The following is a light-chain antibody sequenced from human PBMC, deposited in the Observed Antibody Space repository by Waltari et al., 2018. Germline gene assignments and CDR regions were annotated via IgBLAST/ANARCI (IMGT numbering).Light chain of an antibody. CDR2: DVD. V-gene: IGLV2-23*02. Sequence: QSALTQTATVSGSPGQSITISCSGASSDIGKYNLVSWYQQHPGKAPTLKVYDVDKRPSGVSHRFSGSKSGHTAFLTISGLQTADEADYYCCSYAGSAVSVFGGGTKLTVL. CDR1: SSDIGKYNL. J-gene: IGLJ3*02. CDR3: CSYAGSAVSV.